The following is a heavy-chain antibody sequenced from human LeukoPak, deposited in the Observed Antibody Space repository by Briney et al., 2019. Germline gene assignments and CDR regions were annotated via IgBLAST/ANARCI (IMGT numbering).Heavy chain of an antibody. Sequence: GGSLRPSCAASGFTFSSYSMNWVRQAPGKGLEWVSYISSSSSTIYYADSVKGRFTISRDNAKNSLYLQMNSLRAEDTAVYYCARDGGYYYDSSGQDYWGQGTLVTVSS. J-gene: IGHJ4*02. D-gene: IGHD3-22*01. CDR2: ISSSSSTI. CDR3: ARDGGYYYDSSGQDY. V-gene: IGHV3-48*01. CDR1: GFTFSSYS.